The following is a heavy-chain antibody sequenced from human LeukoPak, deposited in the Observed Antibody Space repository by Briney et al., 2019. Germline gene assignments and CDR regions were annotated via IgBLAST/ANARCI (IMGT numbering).Heavy chain of an antibody. CDR2: IYYTGST. D-gene: IGHD6-6*01. J-gene: IGHJ4*02. CDR3: ARHRAYSSSSPFDS. Sequence: PSETLSLTCSVSGGSISSLYWSWIRQPPGKGLEWIGYIYYTGSTNYNPSLRGRVTMFVDMSKNQFSLRLSSVTAADTAVYYCARHRAYSSSSPFDSWGQGTLVTVSS. V-gene: IGHV4-59*08. CDR1: GGSISSLY.